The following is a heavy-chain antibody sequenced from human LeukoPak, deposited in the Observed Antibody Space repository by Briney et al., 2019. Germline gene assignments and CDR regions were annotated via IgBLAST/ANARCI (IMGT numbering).Heavy chain of an antibody. CDR1: GYSISSGYY. CDR2: IYHSGST. V-gene: IGHV4-38-2*02. CDR3: ARVGGLDPADY. D-gene: IGHD3-10*01. Sequence: SETLSLTCTVSGYSISSGYYWGWIRQPPGKGLEWIGSIYHSGSTYYNPSLKSRVTISVDTSKNQFSLKLNSVTAADTAVYYCARVGGLDPADYWGQGTLVTVSS. J-gene: IGHJ4*02.